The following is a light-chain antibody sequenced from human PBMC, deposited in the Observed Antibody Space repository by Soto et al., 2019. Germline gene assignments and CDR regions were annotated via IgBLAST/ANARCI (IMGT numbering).Light chain of an antibody. CDR1: SSDVGAYNS. CDR3: NSHGGSNNFLL. V-gene: IGLV2-8*01. J-gene: IGLJ3*02. Sequence: QSVLTQPPSASGSPGQSVTISCTGTSSDVGAYNSVSWYQQHPGKAPRLMIYEVNKRPSGVPDRFSGSKSGNMTSLTVSGLQAADEADYYCNSHGGSNNFLLFGGGTKLTVL. CDR2: EVN.